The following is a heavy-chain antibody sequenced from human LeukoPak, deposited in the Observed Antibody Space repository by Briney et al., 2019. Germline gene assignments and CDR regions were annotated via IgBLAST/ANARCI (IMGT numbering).Heavy chain of an antibody. Sequence: PSETLSLTCTVSGGSISSSSYYWGWIRQPPGKGLEWIGSIYYSGSTYYNPSLKSRVTISVDTPKNQFSLKLSSVTAADTAVYYCASLYMVRGVMSWFDPWGQGTLVTVSS. V-gene: IGHV4-39*01. CDR1: GGSISSSSYY. J-gene: IGHJ5*02. CDR3: ASLYMVRGVMSWFDP. CDR2: IYYSGST. D-gene: IGHD3-10*01.